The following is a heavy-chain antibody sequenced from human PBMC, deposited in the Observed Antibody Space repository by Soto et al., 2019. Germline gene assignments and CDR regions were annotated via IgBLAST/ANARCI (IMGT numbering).Heavy chain of an antibody. CDR3: ARRKRVGYYSYGMDV. V-gene: IGHV4-39*01. Sequence: QLQLQESGPGLVKPSETLSLTCTVFGGFISSSSYYWGWIRQPPGKGLEWIGIIDYSGNTYYDPSLKSRITISVDMSKNQFPLTLSSVTAADPAVYYCARRKRVGYYSYGMDVWGPGTTVTVSS. CDR2: IDYSGNT. J-gene: IGHJ6*02. D-gene: IGHD1-26*01. CDR1: GGFISSSSYY.